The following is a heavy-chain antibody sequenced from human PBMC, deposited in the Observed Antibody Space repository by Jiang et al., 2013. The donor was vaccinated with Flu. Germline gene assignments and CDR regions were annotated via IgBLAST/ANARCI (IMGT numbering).Heavy chain of an antibody. Sequence: LEWVAVISYDGSNKYYADSVKGRFTISRDNSKNTLYLQMNSLRAEDTAVYYCARDRVTMVRGVTYYYYYGMDVWGQGTTVTVSS. V-gene: IGHV3-33*05. CDR3: ARDRVTMVRGVTYYYYYGMDV. CDR2: ISYDGSNK. J-gene: IGHJ6*02. D-gene: IGHD3-10*01.